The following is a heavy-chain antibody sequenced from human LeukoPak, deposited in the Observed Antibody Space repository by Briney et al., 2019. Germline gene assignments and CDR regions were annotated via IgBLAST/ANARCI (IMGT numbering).Heavy chain of an antibody. J-gene: IGHJ4*02. CDR3: ARRKDSGTYWAD. CDR1: DGSIRRSSFY. V-gene: IGHV4-39*01. Sequence: SETLSLTCTVSDGSIRRSSFYWGWIRQPAGKGLGWIGSVYYSGSTYYNPSLKSRVTVSVDTSKNQFSLNLTSVTAADTALYYCARRKDSGTYWADWGRGTLVTVSS. D-gene: IGHD1-26*01. CDR2: VYYSGST.